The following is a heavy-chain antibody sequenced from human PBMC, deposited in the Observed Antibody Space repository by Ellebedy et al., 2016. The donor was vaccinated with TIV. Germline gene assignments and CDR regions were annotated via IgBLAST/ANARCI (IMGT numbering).Heavy chain of an antibody. CDR1: GFTLSNYW. Sequence: GESLKISCAASGFTLSNYWMHWVRQAPGQGLVWLSRINGDGSSTRYADSVRGRFTISRDNAKNTLYLQMNALSAEETAVYYCARVGCSDASCYYYDYYYMDVWGKGTAVTVSS. CDR3: ARVGCSDASCYYYDYYYMDV. D-gene: IGHD2-15*01. V-gene: IGHV3-74*01. CDR2: INGDGSST. J-gene: IGHJ6*03.